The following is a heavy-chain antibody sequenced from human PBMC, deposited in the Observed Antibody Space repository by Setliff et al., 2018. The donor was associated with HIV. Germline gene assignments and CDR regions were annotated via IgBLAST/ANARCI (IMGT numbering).Heavy chain of an antibody. J-gene: IGHJ4*02. D-gene: IGHD2-21*02. V-gene: IGHV4-61*05. CDR2: IHSSGST. CDR1: GASISSSTDY. CDR3: ATLDHSGGNFLAY. Sequence: SETLSLTCTVSGASISSSTDYCNWIRQPPGKGPEWIGYIHSSGSTIYNPSLKSRITISLDTSKEQFSLELSSATAADTAVYYCATLDHSGGNFLAYWGQGSLVTVSS.